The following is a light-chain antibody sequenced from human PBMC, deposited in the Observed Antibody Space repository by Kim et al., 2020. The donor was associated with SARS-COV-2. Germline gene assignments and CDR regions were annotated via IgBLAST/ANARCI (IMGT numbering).Light chain of an antibody. J-gene: IGKJ2*01. V-gene: IGKV1-5*01. CDR3: QQYSSYTPYT. CDR1: QRISNR. Sequence: DIQMTQSPSTLSASVGDRVTVTCRASQRISNRLAWYQQSPGKPPQLLIYDAPKLHSGVPSRFSGSGSGTEFTLTITSLQPDDFATYYCQQYSSYTPYTFGQGTKVDIK. CDR2: DAP.